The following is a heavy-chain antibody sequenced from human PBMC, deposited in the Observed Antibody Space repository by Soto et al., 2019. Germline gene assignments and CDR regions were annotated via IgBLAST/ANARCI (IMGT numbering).Heavy chain of an antibody. J-gene: IGHJ5*02. CDR2: IYYSGST. V-gene: IGHV4-39*01. D-gene: IGHD6-13*01. CDR3: ARTLGYSSRGWFDP. Sequence: SETLSLTCTVSGGSISSSSYYWGWIRQPPGRGLEWIGSIYYSGSTYYNPSLKSRVTISVDTSKNQFSLKLSSVTAADTAVYYCARTLGYSSRGWFDPWGQGTLVTVSS. CDR1: GGSISSSSYY.